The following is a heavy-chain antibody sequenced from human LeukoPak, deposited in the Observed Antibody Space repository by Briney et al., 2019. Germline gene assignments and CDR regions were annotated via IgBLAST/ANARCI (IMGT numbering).Heavy chain of an antibody. V-gene: IGHV1-46*01. CDR2: INPSGGGT. CDR3: ARDKWDTYGSIDY. Sequence: ASVKVSCTASGYTFTSYYMHWVRQAPGRGLEWMGMINPSGGGTNYAQKFQGRVTMTRDTSASTVYMELSRLRSEDTAVYFCARDKWDTYGSIDYWGQGTLVTVSS. J-gene: IGHJ4*02. D-gene: IGHD5-18*01. CDR1: GYTFTSYY.